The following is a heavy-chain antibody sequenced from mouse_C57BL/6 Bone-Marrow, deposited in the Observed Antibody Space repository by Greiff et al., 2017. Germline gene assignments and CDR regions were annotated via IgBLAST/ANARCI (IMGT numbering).Heavy chain of an antibody. J-gene: IGHJ3*01. D-gene: IGHD1-1*01. CDR3: ARYGGCPWFAY. V-gene: IGHV1-64*01. CDR2: IHPNSGST. CDR1: GYTFTSYW. Sequence: QVQLQQPGAELVKPGASVKLSCKASGYTFTSYWLHWVKQRPGQGLEWIGMIHPNSGSTNYNEKFKSKATLTVDKSSSTAYMQLSSLTSEDSAVYYCARYGGCPWFAYWGQGTLVTVSA.